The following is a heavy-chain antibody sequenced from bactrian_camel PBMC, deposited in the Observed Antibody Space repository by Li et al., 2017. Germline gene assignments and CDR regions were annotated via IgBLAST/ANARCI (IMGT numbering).Heavy chain of an antibody. CDR2: IAGDGRT. CDR3: AADRRRHGPPSLRPGDYSV. J-gene: IGHJ4*01. CDR1: GYTLPMN. D-gene: IGHD2*01. Sequence: QVQLVESGGDSVQAGESLRLSCVASGYTLPMNMGWFRRLPGQEREGVAAIAGDGRTDYADSLKGRFSISKDNARNWLDLQMDSLEPGDTARYYCAADRRRHGPPSLRPGDYSVWGQGTQVTVS. V-gene: IGHV3S53*01.